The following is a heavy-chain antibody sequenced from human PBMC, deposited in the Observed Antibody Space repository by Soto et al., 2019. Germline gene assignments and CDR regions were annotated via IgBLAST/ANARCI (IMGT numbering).Heavy chain of an antibody. CDR1: GFIVSDTY. J-gene: IGHJ3*02. Sequence: EVQLVESGGGLVQPGGSLRLSCTASGFIVSDTYMNWVRQAPGKGLEWVSVISNRGDTHYADSVRGRFSRSRDIADNTLHLHMNSLRVEDTAVYYCAREPRYCRGGSCSITGDAFDIWGQGTMVTVSS. CDR2: ISNRGDT. D-gene: IGHD2-15*01. V-gene: IGHV3-66*01. CDR3: AREPRYCRGGSCSITGDAFDI.